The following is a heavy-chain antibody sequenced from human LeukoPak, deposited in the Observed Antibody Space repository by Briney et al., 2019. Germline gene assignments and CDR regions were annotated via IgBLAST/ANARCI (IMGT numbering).Heavy chain of an antibody. D-gene: IGHD6-6*01. J-gene: IGHJ4*02. CDR2: ISSSSSSYI. Sequence: GSLRLSCAASGFTFSSYSMNWVRQAPGKGLEWVSSISSSSSSYIYYADSVKGRFTISRDNAKNSLYLQMNSLRAEDTAVYYCARDRPGSDFDYWGQGTLVTVSS. V-gene: IGHV3-21*01. CDR1: GFTFSSYS. CDR3: ARDRPGSDFDY.